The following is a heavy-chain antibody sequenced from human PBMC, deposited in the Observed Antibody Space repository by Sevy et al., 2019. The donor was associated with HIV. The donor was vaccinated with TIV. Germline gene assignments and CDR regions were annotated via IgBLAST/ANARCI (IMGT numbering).Heavy chain of an antibody. Sequence: GGSLRLSCAASGFTFRNYGMHWLRQAPGKGLEWLTFIRYDGSTKYYADSVKGRFTISRDNSENTLYLHMNSLRPEDTALYYCAKGLGMVQGALLSDDVWGQWTMVTVSS. V-gene: IGHV3-30*02. CDR2: IRYDGSTK. CDR1: GFTFRNYG. CDR3: AKGLGMVQGALLSDDV. D-gene: IGHD3-10*01. J-gene: IGHJ3*01.